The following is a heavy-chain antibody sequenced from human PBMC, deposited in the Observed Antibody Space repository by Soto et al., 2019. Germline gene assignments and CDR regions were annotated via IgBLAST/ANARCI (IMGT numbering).Heavy chain of an antibody. V-gene: IGHV3-23*01. Sequence: PGGSLRLAGAASGFTFSSYAMSWVRQAPGKGLEWVSAISGSGGSTYYADSVKGRFTISRDNSKNTLYLQMNSLRAEDTAVYYCAKDVPDRSGWSDYWRQGTLVTVPS. D-gene: IGHD6-19*01. CDR2: ISGSGGST. CDR3: AKDVPDRSGWSDY. J-gene: IGHJ4*02. CDR1: GFTFSSYA.